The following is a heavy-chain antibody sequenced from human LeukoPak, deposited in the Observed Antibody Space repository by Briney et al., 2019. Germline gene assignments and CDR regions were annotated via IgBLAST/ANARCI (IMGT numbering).Heavy chain of an antibody. CDR2: IYSEGTT. Sequence: GGSLRLSCAASGFSVSNHYMIWVRQAPGKGPEWVSLIYSEGTTDYAASVKGRFTISRDRFKNTLYLQMNRLRVEDTAVYYCARDYASPGTMVRGVIQWYFDLWGRGTLVTVSS. CDR1: GFSVSNHY. V-gene: IGHV3-53*01. CDR3: ARDYASPGTMVRGVIQWYFDL. J-gene: IGHJ2*01. D-gene: IGHD3-10*01.